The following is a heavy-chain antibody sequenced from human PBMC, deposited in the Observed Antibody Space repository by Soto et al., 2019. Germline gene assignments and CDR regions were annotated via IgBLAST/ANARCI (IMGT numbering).Heavy chain of an antibody. J-gene: IGHJ4*02. CDR1: GGSISSNY. Sequence: NPSETLSLTCTVSGGSISSNYWTWIRQPPGKGLEWIGYVYNSGSTNYNPSLKSRVTISEDTPKSQFSLKVNSMTAADTAVYYCARYRREAVAGYTLDNWGQGILVTVSS. V-gene: IGHV4-59*01. CDR3: ARYRREAVAGYTLDN. D-gene: IGHD6-13*01. CDR2: VYNSGST.